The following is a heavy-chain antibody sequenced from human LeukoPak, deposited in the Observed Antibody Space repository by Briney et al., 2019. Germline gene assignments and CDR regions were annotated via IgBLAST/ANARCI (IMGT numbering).Heavy chain of an antibody. CDR1: GGSISSSSYY. CDR3: ARLRFRAVAATGSYYYYGMDV. J-gene: IGHJ6*02. CDR2: IYYSGST. V-gene: IGHV4-39*01. Sequence: SETLSLTCTVSGGSISSSSYYWGWIRQPPGKGLEWIGSIYYSGSTYYNPSLKSRVTLSVDTSKNQFSLKLGSVTAADTAVYYCARLRFRAVAATGSYYYYGMDVWGQGTTVTVSS. D-gene: IGHD6-19*01.